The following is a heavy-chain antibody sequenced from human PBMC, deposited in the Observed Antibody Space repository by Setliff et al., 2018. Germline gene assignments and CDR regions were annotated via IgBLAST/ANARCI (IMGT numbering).Heavy chain of an antibody. V-gene: IGHV1-18*01. J-gene: IGHJ4*02. Sequence: ASVKVSCKTSGFMFSTYGLSWVRQAPGQAPEWIGCISGYTGDTDYAPKFRDRVTLTIDPSSTTAYMELRSLKSDDTAFYYCARSSAPSVVLAADFDFWGQGTLVTVSS. CDR3: ARSSAPSVVLAADFDF. D-gene: IGHD3-9*01. CDR1: GFMFSTYG. CDR2: ISGYTGDT.